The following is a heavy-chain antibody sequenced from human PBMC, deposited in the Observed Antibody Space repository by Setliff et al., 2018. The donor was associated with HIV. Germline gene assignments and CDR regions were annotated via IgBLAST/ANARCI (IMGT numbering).Heavy chain of an antibody. D-gene: IGHD6-19*01. CDR2: IIPIFGTA. CDR3: ARGSCSGCYLSDY. J-gene: IGHJ4*02. Sequence: SVKVSCKASGGTFSSYAISWVRQAPGQGLEWMGGIIPIFGTANYAQKFQGRVTITRDTSANTAYMELSSLRSEDTAVYYCARGSCSGCYLSDYWGLGILVTVSS. CDR1: GGTFSSYA. V-gene: IGHV1-69*05.